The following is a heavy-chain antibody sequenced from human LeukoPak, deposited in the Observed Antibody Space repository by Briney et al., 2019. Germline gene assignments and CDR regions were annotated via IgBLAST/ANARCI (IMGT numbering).Heavy chain of an antibody. Sequence: ASVRVSCTASGYTFTGYYMHWVRQAPGQGLEWMGWINPNSGGTNYAQTLQGRVTMTRDTSSSTAYMELSRLRSDDTAVYYCARVTFRYGSGSFTFDYWGQGTLVTVSS. V-gene: IGHV1-2*02. CDR3: ARVTFRYGSGSFTFDY. D-gene: IGHD3-10*01. J-gene: IGHJ4*02. CDR2: INPNSGGT. CDR1: GYTFTGYY.